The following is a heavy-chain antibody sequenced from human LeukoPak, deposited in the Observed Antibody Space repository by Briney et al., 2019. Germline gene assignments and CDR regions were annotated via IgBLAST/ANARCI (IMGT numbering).Heavy chain of an antibody. D-gene: IGHD5-18*01. Sequence: GGSLSLSCSASGFPFSSYAMHWVRQAPGKGLEYVSAISSNGGSTYYADSVKGRFTISRDNSKNTLYLQMSSLRAEDTAVYYCVGTAMVKGFFDYWGQGTLVTVSS. V-gene: IGHV3-64D*06. CDR1: GFPFSSYA. J-gene: IGHJ4*02. CDR3: VGTAMVKGFFDY. CDR2: ISSNGGST.